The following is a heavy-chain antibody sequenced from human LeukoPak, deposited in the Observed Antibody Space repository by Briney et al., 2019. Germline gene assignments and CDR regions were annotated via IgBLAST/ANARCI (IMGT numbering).Heavy chain of an antibody. CDR2: VNPNSGNT. CDR1: GYTFTSYD. Sequence: GASVKVSCKASGYTFTSYDINWVRQATGQGLEWMGWVNPNSGNTGYAQKFQGRVTMTRNTSISTAYMELSSLRSEDTAVYYCARGLFEAAAGENFDSWGQGTLVTVSS. J-gene: IGHJ4*02. V-gene: IGHV1-8*01. CDR3: ARGLFEAAAGENFDS. D-gene: IGHD6-13*01.